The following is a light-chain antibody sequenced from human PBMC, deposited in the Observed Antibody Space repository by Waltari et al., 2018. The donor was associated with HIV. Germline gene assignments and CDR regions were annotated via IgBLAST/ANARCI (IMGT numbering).Light chain of an antibody. CDR2: TAN. J-gene: IGLJ1*01. Sequence: QSVLTQPPSASGAPGQSITISCSGSTSNIGTNTVNWYQQVPGSAPRVLFYTANQRSPGGPDRCSGYKSCTSASLAINGLQSEDEASYFCATWDDSLNGLVFGTGTWVTVL. CDR1: TSNIGTNT. CDR3: ATWDDSLNGLV. V-gene: IGLV1-44*01.